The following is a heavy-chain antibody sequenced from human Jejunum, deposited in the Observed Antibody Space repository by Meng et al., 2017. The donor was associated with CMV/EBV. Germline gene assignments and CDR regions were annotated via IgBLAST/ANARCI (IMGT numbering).Heavy chain of an antibody. Sequence: ASGFIFSTYAVGWVSQAPGKGLEWVSITYGGGVNTYSADFVKGRLTISRDNSMNTVFLQMNSLRTDDTAVYYCAKGDSSGTSYFDYWGQGTLVTVSS. J-gene: IGHJ4*02. CDR2: TYGGGVNT. V-gene: IGHV3-23*03. CDR1: GFIFSTYA. D-gene: IGHD3-22*01. CDR3: AKGDSSGTSYFDY.